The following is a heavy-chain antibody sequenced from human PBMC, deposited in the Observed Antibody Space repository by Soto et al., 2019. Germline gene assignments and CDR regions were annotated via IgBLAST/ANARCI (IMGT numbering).Heavy chain of an antibody. Sequence: QITLKESGPTLVKPTQTPTLTCTFSGFSLTTSGVGVGWFRQPPGKALEWLALIYWADDKRYSPSLKSRLTITKDTSKNQVVLTMTNMDPVDTATYCIAHTMPPRVADYWGQGTLVTVSS. CDR3: AHTMPPRVADY. V-gene: IGHV2-5*02. CDR2: IYWADDK. D-gene: IGHD2-2*01. J-gene: IGHJ4*02. CDR1: GFSLTTSGVG.